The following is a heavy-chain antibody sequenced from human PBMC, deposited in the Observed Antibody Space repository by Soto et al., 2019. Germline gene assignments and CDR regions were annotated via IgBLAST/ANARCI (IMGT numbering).Heavy chain of an antibody. CDR1: GFTFSSYS. J-gene: IGHJ4*02. CDR2: ISGSGGST. D-gene: IGHD3-9*01. V-gene: IGHV3-23*01. CDR3: AGRYYDILTGYYKAFDY. Sequence: PGGSLRLSCAASGFTFSSYSMSWVRQAPGKGLEWVSAISGSGGSTYYADSVKGRFTISRENSKNTLYLQMNSLRAEDTAVYYCAGRYYDILTGYYKAFDYWGQGTLVNVSS.